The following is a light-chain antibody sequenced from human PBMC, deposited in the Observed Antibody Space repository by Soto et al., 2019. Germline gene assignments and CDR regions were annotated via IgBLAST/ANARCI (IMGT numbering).Light chain of an antibody. CDR1: SDYTTYA. Sequence: QPVLTQSPSASGSLGASVKLTCTLSSDYTTYAIAWQQQQSEKGPRFLMKINYDGTHSKGDGFFDRFSGSSSGAERHLTISSLQSEDEADYYCQSLGTGIQVFGGGTRLTVL. CDR2: INYDGTH. CDR3: QSLGTGIQV. V-gene: IGLV4-69*01. J-gene: IGLJ3*02.